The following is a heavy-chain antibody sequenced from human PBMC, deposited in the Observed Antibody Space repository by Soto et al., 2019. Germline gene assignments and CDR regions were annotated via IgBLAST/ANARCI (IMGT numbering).Heavy chain of an antibody. CDR2: ISSSSSYI. D-gene: IGHD2-21*01. Sequence: AGGSLRLCCAASGFTFSSYSMNWVRQAPGKGLEWVSSISSSSSYIYYADSVKGRFTISRDNAKNSLYLQMNSLRAEDTAVYYCARAPYCGGDCYSGAFDIWGQGTMVTVSS. V-gene: IGHV3-21*01. CDR3: ARAPYCGGDCYSGAFDI. CDR1: GFTFSSYS. J-gene: IGHJ3*02.